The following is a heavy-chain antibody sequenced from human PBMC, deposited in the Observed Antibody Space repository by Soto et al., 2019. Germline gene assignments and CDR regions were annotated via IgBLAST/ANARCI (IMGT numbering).Heavy chain of an antibody. D-gene: IGHD3-10*01. CDR2: ISTFNGNT. Sequence: ASVKVSFKASGYTFITYGLSWVRQAPGQGLEWMGWISTFNGNTNYAQKFQGRVTMTTDTSTSTAYMELRSLGSDDTAVYYCARGGEHFDYWGQGALVTVSS. J-gene: IGHJ4*02. V-gene: IGHV1-18*01. CDR1: GYTFITYG. CDR3: ARGGEHFDY.